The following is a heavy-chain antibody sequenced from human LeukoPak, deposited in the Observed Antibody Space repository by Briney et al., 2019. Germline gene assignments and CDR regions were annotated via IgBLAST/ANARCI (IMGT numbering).Heavy chain of an antibody. D-gene: IGHD3-10*01. J-gene: IGHJ4*02. CDR3: ASGVTMVRGVIITPDY. Sequence: PSETLSLTCTVSGGSISSGGYYWSWIRQPPGKGLEWIGEINHSGSTNYNPSLKSRVTISVDTSKNQFSLKLSSVTAADTAVYYCASGVTMVRGVIITPDYWGQGTLVTVSS. CDR1: GGSISSGGYY. V-gene: IGHV4-39*07. CDR2: INHSGST.